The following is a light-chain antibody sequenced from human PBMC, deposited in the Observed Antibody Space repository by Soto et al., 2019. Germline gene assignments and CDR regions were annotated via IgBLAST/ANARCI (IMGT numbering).Light chain of an antibody. CDR3: QQRSNWL. J-gene: IGKJ3*01. V-gene: IGKV3-11*01. CDR2: DAS. CDR1: QSVNSY. Sequence: NLLTTVSANPALFPGGRSTLLRKASQSVNSYLAWYQQKPGQAPRLLIYDASNRATGIPARFSGSGSGTDFTLTISSLEPEDFAVYYCQQRSNWLFGPGTKVDIK.